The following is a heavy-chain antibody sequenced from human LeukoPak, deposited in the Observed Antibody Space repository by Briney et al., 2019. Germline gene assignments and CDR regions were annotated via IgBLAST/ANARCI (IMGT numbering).Heavy chain of an antibody. Sequence: SETLSLTCTVSGGSIRSGSYYWSWIRQPAGKGLEWIGRIYTSGSTNYNPSLKSRVTISVDTSKNQFSLKLSSVTAADTAVYYCAREGYSGFDYWGQGTLVTVSS. J-gene: IGHJ4*02. D-gene: IGHD5-12*01. CDR2: IYTSGST. V-gene: IGHV4-61*02. CDR1: GGSIRSGSYY. CDR3: AREGYSGFDY.